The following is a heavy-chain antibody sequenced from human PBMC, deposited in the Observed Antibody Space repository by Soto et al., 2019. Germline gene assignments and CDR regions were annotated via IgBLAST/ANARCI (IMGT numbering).Heavy chain of an antibody. J-gene: IGHJ4*02. CDR1: GGSISSGDYY. CDR3: ARTGPYDSSGRGLDY. V-gene: IGHV4-30-4*01. Sequence: KSSETLSLTCTVSGGSISSGDYYWSWIRQPPGKGLEWIGYIYYSGSTYYNPSLKSRVTISVDTSKNQFSLKLSSVTAADTAVYYCARTGPYDSSGRGLDYWGQGTLVTVSS. D-gene: IGHD3-22*01. CDR2: IYYSGST.